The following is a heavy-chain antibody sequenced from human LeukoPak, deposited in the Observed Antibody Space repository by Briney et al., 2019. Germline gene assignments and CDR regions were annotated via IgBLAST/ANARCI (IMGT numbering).Heavy chain of an antibody. CDR1: GLMLNIYG. CDR2: MGFDGSYK. D-gene: IGHD3-10*01. V-gene: IGHV3-33*01. CDR3: ARNYYYGSEKYQTEYYSYGMDV. J-gene: IGHJ6*04. Sequence: GGSLRLSCAVSGLMLNIYGMHWVRQAPGKALEWVAVMGFDGSYKYFADSVKGRFTISRDNSKNTPYLQMNSLRAEGKAVYYCARNYYYGSEKYQTEYYSYGMDVWSKGTSVTV.